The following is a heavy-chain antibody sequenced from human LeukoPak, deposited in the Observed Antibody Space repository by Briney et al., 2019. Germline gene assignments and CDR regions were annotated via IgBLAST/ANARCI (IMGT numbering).Heavy chain of an antibody. CDR3: ARDPYSGNYGAYYYYYMDV. D-gene: IGHD1-26*01. CDR1: GFTFSTYN. Sequence: PGGSLRLSCAASGFTFSTYNMNWVRQAPGKGLEWVSSITSSSSYIYYADSVKGRFTISRDNAKNSLYLQMDSLRVEDTAEYYCARDPYSGNYGAYYYYYMDVWGKGTTVTVSS. J-gene: IGHJ6*03. CDR2: ITSSSSYI. V-gene: IGHV3-21*06.